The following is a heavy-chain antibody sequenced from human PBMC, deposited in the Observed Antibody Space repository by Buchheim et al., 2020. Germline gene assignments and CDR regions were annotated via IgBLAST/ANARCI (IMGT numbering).Heavy chain of an antibody. CDR1: GFTLSNYW. CDR3: ARAIDYTSYSNWYDI. CDR2: INSDGSSR. J-gene: IGHJ4*02. Sequence: EVQLVESGGGLVQPGGSLRLSCAASGFTLSNYWMHWVRQAPGKGLMWVSRINSDGSSRTYADSVKGRFTISRDNTKNTPCLQMNSLGAEDTAVYYCARAIDYTSYSNWYDIWGQGTL. V-gene: IGHV3-74*01. D-gene: IGHD3-9*01.